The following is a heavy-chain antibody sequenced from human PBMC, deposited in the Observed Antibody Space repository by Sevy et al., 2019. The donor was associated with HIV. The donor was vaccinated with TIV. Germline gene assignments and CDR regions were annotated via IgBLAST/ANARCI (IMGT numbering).Heavy chain of an antibody. CDR1: GFSFSNYA. Sequence: GGSLRLSCAASGFSFSNYAMHWVRQAPGKGLEWVAVISYDGSNKYYVNSVKGRFTISRDNSKNKLYLQMNSLRAEDTAVYYCAKDLEATITWGYYFDYWGQGTLVTVSS. CDR2: ISYDGSNK. CDR3: AKDLEATITWGYYFDY. D-gene: IGHD5-12*01. V-gene: IGHV3-30*18. J-gene: IGHJ4*02.